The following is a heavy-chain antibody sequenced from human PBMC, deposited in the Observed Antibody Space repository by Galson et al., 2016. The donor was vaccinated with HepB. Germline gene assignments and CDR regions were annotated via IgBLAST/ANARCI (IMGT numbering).Heavy chain of an antibody. J-gene: IGHJ4*02. CDR1: GFTFRTYS. CDR2: ISSSVSYI. D-gene: IGHD1-14*01. CDR3: ARGGRTEETSLVY. V-gene: IGHV3-21*01. Sequence: SLRLSCAASGFTFRTYSMNWVRQAPGKGLEWVSVISSSVSYIYYADSVKGRLTISRDNAKNSLYLQMNGLRVEDTAVYYCARGGRTEETSLVYWGQGTLVTVSS.